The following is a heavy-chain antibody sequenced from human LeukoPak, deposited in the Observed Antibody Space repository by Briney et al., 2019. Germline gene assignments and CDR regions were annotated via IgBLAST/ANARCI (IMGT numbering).Heavy chain of an antibody. J-gene: IGHJ4*02. CDR3: AICNYDTSAYYSPFDY. V-gene: IGHV3-66*01. D-gene: IGHD3-22*01. CDR1: EFSVGSNY. Sequence: PGGSLRLSCAASEFSVGSNYMTWVRQAPGKGLEWVSLIYSGGSTYYADSVKGRFTIPRDNSKNTLYLQMNSLKASDTAMYYCAICNYDTSAYYSPFDYWGQGTLVTVSS. CDR2: IYSGGST.